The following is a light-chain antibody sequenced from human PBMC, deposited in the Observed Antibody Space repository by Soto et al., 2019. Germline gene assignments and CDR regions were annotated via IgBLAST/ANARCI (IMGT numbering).Light chain of an antibody. J-gene: IGKJ5*01. CDR1: ESVDIN. V-gene: IGKV3-20*01. CDR3: QQYVTSAIT. Sequence: EIVLTQSPGTLSLSPGERVTLSCRASESVDINLAWYQQKPGQAPRLLISGASSRATGIPDRFSGSGSGTDFTLTISRLEPEDFALYYCQQYVTSAITFGQGTRLEIK. CDR2: GAS.